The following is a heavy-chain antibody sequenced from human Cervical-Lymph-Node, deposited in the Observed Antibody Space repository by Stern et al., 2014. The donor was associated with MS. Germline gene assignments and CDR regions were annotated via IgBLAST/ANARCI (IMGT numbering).Heavy chain of an antibody. D-gene: IGHD1-7*01. Sequence: ELQLVEYGGGLVQPGRALGLSCAASGSTFDDYAMHWVRQAPGKGMQWVSGISWNSGSIGYADSVKGRFTISRDNAKNSLYLQMNSLRAEDTALYYCATSITGTTVFDYWGQGTLVTVSS. V-gene: IGHV3-9*01. CDR1: GSTFDDYA. CDR2: ISWNSGSI. J-gene: IGHJ4*02. CDR3: ATSITGTTVFDY.